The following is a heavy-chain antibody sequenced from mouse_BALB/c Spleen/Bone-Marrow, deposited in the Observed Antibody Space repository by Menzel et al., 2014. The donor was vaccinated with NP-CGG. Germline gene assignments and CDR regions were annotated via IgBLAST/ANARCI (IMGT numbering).Heavy chain of an antibody. CDR3: ARGRNWDSFAY. CDR2: INPSSGYT. J-gene: IGHJ3*01. CDR1: GYTFTSYT. V-gene: IGHV1-4*01. D-gene: IGHD4-1*01. Sequence: VQLQQSGAELARPGASVKMSCKASGYTFTSYTMHWVKQRPGQGLEWIGYINPSSGYTNYNQKFKDKATLTVDKSSSTAYMQLSSLTSEDSAVYYCARGRNWDSFAYWGQGTLVTVSA.